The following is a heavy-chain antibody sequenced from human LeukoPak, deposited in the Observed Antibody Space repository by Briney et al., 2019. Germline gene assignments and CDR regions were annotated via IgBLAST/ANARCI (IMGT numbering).Heavy chain of an antibody. Sequence: ASVKVSCKASGYTFTGYYMHWVRQAPGQGLEWMGWINPNSGGTNYAQKFQGRVTMTRDASISTAYMELSRLRSDDTAVYYCAREVGGCSGGSCYSTYFDYWGQGTLVTVSS. CDR3: AREVGGCSGGSCYSTYFDY. CDR1: GYTFTGYY. D-gene: IGHD2-15*01. CDR2: INPNSGGT. J-gene: IGHJ4*02. V-gene: IGHV1-2*02.